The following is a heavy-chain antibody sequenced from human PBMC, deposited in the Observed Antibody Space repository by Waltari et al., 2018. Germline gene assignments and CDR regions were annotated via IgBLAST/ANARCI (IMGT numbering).Heavy chain of an antibody. CDR2: ISYDGSIK. CDR1: GFTFSNYG. Sequence: QVQLVESGGGVVQPGRSLRLSCAASGFTFSNYGWHWVRQAPGKGLESVAVISYDGSIKYYADSVKGRSTISRDNSKNTLYLQMNSLRPEDTAVYYCAKEGVVVNGYYFDYWGQGTLVTVSS. V-gene: IGHV3-30*18. J-gene: IGHJ4*02. D-gene: IGHD2-15*01. CDR3: AKEGVVVNGYYFDY.